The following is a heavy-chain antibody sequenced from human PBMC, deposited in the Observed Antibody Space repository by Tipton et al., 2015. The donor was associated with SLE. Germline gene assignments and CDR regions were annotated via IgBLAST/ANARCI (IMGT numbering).Heavy chain of an antibody. J-gene: IGHJ3*02. CDR3: AGTNYDVLTGYHRVDTFDI. CDR1: GGSITSGSYF. V-gene: IGHV4-31*03. CDR2: VFYTGST. D-gene: IGHD3-9*01. Sequence: TLSLTCTVSGGSITSGSYFWRWIRQLPGKGLEWIGYVFYTGSTYKNPSLKSRVTISVDTSKNQFSLELSSVTAADTAVYYCAGTNYDVLTGYHRVDTFDIWGQGTMVTVSS.